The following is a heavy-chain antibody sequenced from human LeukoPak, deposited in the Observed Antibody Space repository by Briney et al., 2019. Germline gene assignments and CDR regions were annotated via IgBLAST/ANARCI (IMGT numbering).Heavy chain of an antibody. CDR2: INPNSGGT. Sequence: GASVKVSCKASGYTFTGYYMHWVRQAPGQGLERMGWINPNSGGTNYAQKFQGRVTMTRDTSISTAYMELSRLRSDDTAVYYCARVAGGFYCSGGSCYSIDYGMDVWGQGTTVTVSS. V-gene: IGHV1-2*02. CDR3: ARVAGGFYCSGGSCYSIDYGMDV. D-gene: IGHD2-15*01. CDR1: GYTFTGYY. J-gene: IGHJ6*02.